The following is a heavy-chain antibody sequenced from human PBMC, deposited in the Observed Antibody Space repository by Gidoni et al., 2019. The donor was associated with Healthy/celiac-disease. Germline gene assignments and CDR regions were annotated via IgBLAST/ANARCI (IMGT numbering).Heavy chain of an antibody. D-gene: IGHD5-12*01. Sequence: EMQLLASGGGLVQPGGSLRLSCAASGFTFSIYAMSWVRQAPGKGRESVSAISGSGGSTYYADSVNGRFTISRDNSKNPLYLQMNCLRAEDTAVYYCAKDLGDGYNYYYYGMDGWGQGTTVTVSS. CDR2: ISGSGGST. CDR1: GFTFSIYA. J-gene: IGHJ6*02. V-gene: IGHV3-23*01. CDR3: AKDLGDGYNYYYYGMDG.